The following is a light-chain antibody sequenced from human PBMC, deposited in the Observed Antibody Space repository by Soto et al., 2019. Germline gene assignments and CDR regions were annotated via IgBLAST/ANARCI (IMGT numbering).Light chain of an antibody. J-gene: IGLJ2*01. Sequence: QSALTQPASVSGSPGQSITISCTGTSSDVGGYNYVSWYQQHPGKAPKLMIYDVSNRPSGVSNRFSGSKSSNTASLTISGLQAEDEADYYCSSYTSSSTLGYVVFGGGTKLTVL. CDR2: DVS. V-gene: IGLV2-14*01. CDR3: SSYTSSSTLGYVV. CDR1: SSDVGGYNY.